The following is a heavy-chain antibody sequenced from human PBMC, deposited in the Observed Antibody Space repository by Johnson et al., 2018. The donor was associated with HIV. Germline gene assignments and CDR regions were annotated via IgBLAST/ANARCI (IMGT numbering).Heavy chain of an antibody. CDR3: ARLPSGYSRDAFDI. Sequence: QMLLVESGGGVVQPGRSLRLSCAASGFTFSSYAMHWVRQAPGKGLEWVAFISYDGRKKFYADSVKGRFTISRDNSKNTLYLKMNSLRPEDTAVYYCARLPSGYSRDAFDIWGEGTMVTVS. V-gene: IGHV3-30*04. CDR1: GFTFSSYA. CDR2: ISYDGRKK. D-gene: IGHD5-18*01. J-gene: IGHJ3*02.